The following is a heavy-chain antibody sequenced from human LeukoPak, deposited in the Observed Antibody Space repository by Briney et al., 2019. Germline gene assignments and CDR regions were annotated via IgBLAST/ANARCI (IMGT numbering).Heavy chain of an antibody. CDR1: GGSISSYY. CDR2: IYYSGRT. Sequence: SQTQSLTCTVSGGSISSYYWSSIRQPPRKGLEWIGYIYYSGRTNYNPSLKSRLTTSVDTSKNQFSLKLSSVTAADTAVYYCARVGRFLGWFDPWGQGTLVTVSS. CDR3: ARVGRFLGWFDP. V-gene: IGHV4-59*12. J-gene: IGHJ5*02. D-gene: IGHD3-3*01.